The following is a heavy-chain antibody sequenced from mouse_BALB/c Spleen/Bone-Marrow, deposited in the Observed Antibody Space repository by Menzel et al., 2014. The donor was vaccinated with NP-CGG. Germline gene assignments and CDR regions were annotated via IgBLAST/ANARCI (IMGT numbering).Heavy chain of an antibody. Sequence: EVLLVESGGGLVKPGGSLKLSCAASGFAFSSYDMSWVRQTPEKRLEWVAYISSGGGSTYYPDTVMGRFTISRDNAKNTLYLQMSSLKSEDTAMYYCAREVLREYFDYWGQGTTLTVSS. D-gene: IGHD1-1*01. CDR1: GFAFSSYD. V-gene: IGHV5-12-1*01. J-gene: IGHJ2*01. CDR3: AREVLREYFDY. CDR2: ISSGGGST.